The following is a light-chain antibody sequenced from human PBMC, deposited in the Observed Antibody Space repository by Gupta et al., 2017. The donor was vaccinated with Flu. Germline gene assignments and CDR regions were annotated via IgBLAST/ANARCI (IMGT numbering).Light chain of an antibody. J-gene: IGLJ3*02. CDR2: KTS. CDR3: LLYFGGADWV. CDR1: TGAVTSGSY. V-gene: IGLV7-43*01. Sequence: TGAVTSGSYSNWFQQKPGQAPRALIYKTSNKHSWTPARFSGSLVGDKAALTLSDVQPEDEAEYYCLLYFGGADWVFGGGTKVTVL.